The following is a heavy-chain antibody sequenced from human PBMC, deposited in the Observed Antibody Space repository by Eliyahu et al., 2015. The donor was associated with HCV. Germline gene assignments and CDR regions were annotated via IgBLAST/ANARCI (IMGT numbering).Heavy chain of an antibody. J-gene: IGHJ6*02. Sequence: GLEWIGEXTHSGSTNYNPSLKSRLTISIDTSKNQFSLKLTSLTAADTAVYYCAGLRGVIFYNYHAMDVWGQGTTVTVSS. V-gene: IGHV4-34*01. CDR3: AGLRGVIFYNYHAMDV. CDR2: XTHSGST. D-gene: IGHD3-10*01.